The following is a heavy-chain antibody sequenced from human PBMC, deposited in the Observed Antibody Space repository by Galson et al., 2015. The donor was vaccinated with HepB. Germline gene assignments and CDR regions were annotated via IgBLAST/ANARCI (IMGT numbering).Heavy chain of an antibody. CDR2: INPKSGGT. D-gene: IGHD2-15*01. V-gene: IGHV1-2*06. Sequence: SVKVSCKASGYTFTDYYIHWVRQAPGQGLEWMGRINPKSGGTKFAQKFQGRVTMTRDTSISTDYMELSSLRSDDTAFYYCARGTHILVVVAANLDYWGQGTLVTVSS. CDR3: ARGTHILVVVAANLDY. J-gene: IGHJ4*02. CDR1: GYTFTDYY.